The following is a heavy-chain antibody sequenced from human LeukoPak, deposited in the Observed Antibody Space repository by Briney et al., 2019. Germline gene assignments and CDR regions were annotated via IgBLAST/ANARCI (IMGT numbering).Heavy chain of an antibody. CDR1: VYTFTSYD. Sequence: GASVKVSRKASVYTFTSYDINCVRQATGQGLGWMGWMNPNSGNTGYAQKFQVRVTMTRNTSISTAYMELSSLRFEDTAVYYCARGYSGYDVDYWGQGTLVTVSS. J-gene: IGHJ4*02. CDR3: ARGYSGYDVDY. D-gene: IGHD5-12*01. CDR2: MNPNSGNT. V-gene: IGHV1-8*01.